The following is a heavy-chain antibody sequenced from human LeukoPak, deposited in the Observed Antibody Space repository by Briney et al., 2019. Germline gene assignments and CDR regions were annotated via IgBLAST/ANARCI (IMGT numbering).Heavy chain of an antibody. CDR1: GASITTYY. J-gene: IGHJ6*02. Sequence: SETLSLTCTVSGASITTYYWSWIRQPPGKGLEWIGYIYFSGTTNYNPSLKSRVTISLDAFNKQFSLRLNSVTAADTAVYYCARDYGPFGVWGQGTTVTVSS. V-gene: IGHV4-59*01. CDR3: ARDYGPFGV. D-gene: IGHD3-10*01. CDR2: IYFSGTT.